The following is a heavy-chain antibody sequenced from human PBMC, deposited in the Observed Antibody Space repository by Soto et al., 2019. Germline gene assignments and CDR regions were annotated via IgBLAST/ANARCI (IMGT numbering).Heavy chain of an antibody. V-gene: IGHV3-23*01. CDR2: ISGSGGST. CDR1: GFTFSSYA. CDR3: AKFSMPRIYCSGGSCYFDY. J-gene: IGHJ4*02. Sequence: GGSLRLSCAASGFTFSSYAMSWVRQAPGKGLEWVSAISGSGGSTYYADSVKGRFTISRDNSKNTLYLQMNSLRAEDTAVYYCAKFSMPRIYCSGGSCYFDYWGQGTLVTVSS. D-gene: IGHD2-15*01.